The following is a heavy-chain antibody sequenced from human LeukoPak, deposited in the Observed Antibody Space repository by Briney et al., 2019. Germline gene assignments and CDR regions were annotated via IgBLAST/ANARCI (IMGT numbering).Heavy chain of an antibody. D-gene: IGHD6-25*01. CDR2: IYHSGSS. CDR1: GGSISTGNW. CDR3: AREGSRRLYMDV. V-gene: IGHV4-4*02. J-gene: IGHJ6*03. Sequence: SGTLSLTCAVSGGSISTGNWWSWVRQSPDKGLEWIGEIYHSGSSNYNPSLKSRVTMSIDNSKHHFSLSLTSVTAADTAVYYCAREGSRRLYMDVWGRGTTVTVSS.